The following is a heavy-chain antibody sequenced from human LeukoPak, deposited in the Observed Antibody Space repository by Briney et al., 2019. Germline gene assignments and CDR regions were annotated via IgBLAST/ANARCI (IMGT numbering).Heavy chain of an antibody. J-gene: IGHJ3*02. CDR1: GFPFSIYA. Sequence: PGGSLRLSCAASGFPFSIYAMHWVRQAPGKGLEWVAVTSYDGSSKYYADSVKGRFTISRDSSKNTLYLQMNSLRTEDTAVYYCAREGSAFDIWGQGTMVTVSS. D-gene: IGHD1-26*01. CDR2: TSYDGSSK. CDR3: AREGSAFDI. V-gene: IGHV3-30-3*01.